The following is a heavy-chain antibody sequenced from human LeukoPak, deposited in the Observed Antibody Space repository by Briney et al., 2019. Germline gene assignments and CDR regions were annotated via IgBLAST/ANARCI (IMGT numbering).Heavy chain of an antibody. D-gene: IGHD2-15*01. CDR1: GYTFTSYY. Sequence: ASVKVSCKASGYTFTSYYMHWVRQAPGQGLEWMGIINPSGGSTSYAQKFQGRVTMTEDTSTDTAYMELSSLRSEDTAVYYCATLLTNYCSGGSCYRGNWFDPWGQGTLVTVSP. CDR3: ATLLTNYCSGGSCYRGNWFDP. J-gene: IGHJ5*02. V-gene: IGHV1-46*01. CDR2: INPSGGST.